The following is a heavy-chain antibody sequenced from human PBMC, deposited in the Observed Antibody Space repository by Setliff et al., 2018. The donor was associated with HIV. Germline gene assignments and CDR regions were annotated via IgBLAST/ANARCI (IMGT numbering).Heavy chain of an antibody. Sequence: ASVKVSCKASGYTFTSYAIHWVRQAPGQSLEWMGWIDAGYGNTKYSQKFQGRVTITRDASASTAYMELSSLRSEDTAVYYCARSPGDYLFDYWGQGTLVTVSS. J-gene: IGHJ4*02. D-gene: IGHD4-17*01. CDR3: ARSPGDYLFDY. V-gene: IGHV1-3*01. CDR2: IDAGYGNT. CDR1: GYTFTSYA.